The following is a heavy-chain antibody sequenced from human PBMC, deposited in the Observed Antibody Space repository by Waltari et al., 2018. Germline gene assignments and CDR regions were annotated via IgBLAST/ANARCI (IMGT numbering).Heavy chain of an antibody. D-gene: IGHD3-16*02. CDR2: IAQSDHP. V-gene: IGHV4-34*02. CDR1: GGAFGSFW. J-gene: IGHJ3*02. CDR3: ARHRHPGHSFDI. Sequence: QVQLQQWGAGVLKPSETLSLTCVVNGGAFGSFWWSWIRQPPGKGLQWIGEIAQSDHPHYKPSLTSRVTISIDMSKNQFYLNLRSVAAADTAVYYCARHRHPGHSFDIWGQGASVLVSS.